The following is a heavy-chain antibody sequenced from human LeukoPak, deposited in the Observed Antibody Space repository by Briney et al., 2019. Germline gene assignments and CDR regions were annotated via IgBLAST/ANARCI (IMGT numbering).Heavy chain of an antibody. CDR3: ASIAKEEAAQFDL. V-gene: IGHV4-39*07. Sequence: PSETLSLTCAVSGGSISGSSYFWGWIRQPPGKGLEWIGSIYYSGNTYYNPSLKSRVTISVDTSKNQFSLKLSSVTAADTAVYYCASIAKEEAAQFDLWGQGTLVTVAS. J-gene: IGHJ5*02. CDR2: IYYSGNT. CDR1: GGSISGSSYF. D-gene: IGHD2-15*01.